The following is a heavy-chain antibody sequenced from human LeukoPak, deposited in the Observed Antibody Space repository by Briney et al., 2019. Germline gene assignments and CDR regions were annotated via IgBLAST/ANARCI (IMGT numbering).Heavy chain of an antibody. Sequence: SETLSLTCTVSGGPISSYYWSWIRQPPGKGLEWIGYIYYSGSTNYNPSLKSRVTISVDTSKNQFSLKLSSVTAADTAVYYCAREKDSSSWYRHFDYWGQGTLVTVSS. CDR2: IYYSGST. D-gene: IGHD6-13*01. J-gene: IGHJ4*02. V-gene: IGHV4-59*01. CDR3: AREKDSSSWYRHFDY. CDR1: GGPISSYY.